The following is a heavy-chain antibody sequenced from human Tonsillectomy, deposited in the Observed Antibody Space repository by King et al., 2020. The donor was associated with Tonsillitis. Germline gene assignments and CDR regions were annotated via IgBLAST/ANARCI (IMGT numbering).Heavy chain of an antibody. CDR2: IYYSGST. Sequence: QLQESGPGLVKPSETLSLTCTVSGGSISSGSYYWGWIRQPPGKGLEWIGSIYYSGSTYYNPSLKSRVTISVDTSKNQFSLKLSSVTAADTAVYYCASETYYDFWSGIGRFVYWGQGTLVTVSS. CDR3: ASETYYDFWSGIGRFVY. CDR1: GGSISSGSYY. J-gene: IGHJ4*02. V-gene: IGHV4-39*01. D-gene: IGHD3-3*01.